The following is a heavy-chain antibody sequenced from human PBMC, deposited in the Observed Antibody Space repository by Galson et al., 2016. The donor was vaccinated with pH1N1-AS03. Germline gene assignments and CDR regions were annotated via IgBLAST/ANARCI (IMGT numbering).Heavy chain of an antibody. Sequence: SVKVSCKASGYPFSDYATTWVRQAPGQGLGWMGWISAFNGDTHYAQTFQGRVTLTTDTSTTTAYLELRNLRSDDTAVYYCAGDPKYTWNYYRISAGLDVWGQGTTVTVSS. CDR3: AGDPKYTWNYYRISAGLDV. CDR1: GYPFSDYA. D-gene: IGHD3-10*01. J-gene: IGHJ6*02. V-gene: IGHV1-18*01. CDR2: ISAFNGDT.